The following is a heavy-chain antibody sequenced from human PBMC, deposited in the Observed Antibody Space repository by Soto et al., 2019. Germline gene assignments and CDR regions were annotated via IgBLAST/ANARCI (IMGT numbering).Heavy chain of an antibody. V-gene: IGHV3-7*01. J-gene: IGHJ3*01. CDR1: QFTFGNFC. Sequence: LVQSGGGLVPPGESLTLSCAASQFTFGNFCMNWVRQAPGKGLEWVANIKKDDSERDYLDSVKGRFTISRDNARNSVYLQMRGMRAGDAEVYFCARSSRGETAFRGFHLWGQGTVVPVSS. CDR2: IKKDDSER. CDR3: ARSSRGETAFRGFHL. D-gene: IGHD2-21*01.